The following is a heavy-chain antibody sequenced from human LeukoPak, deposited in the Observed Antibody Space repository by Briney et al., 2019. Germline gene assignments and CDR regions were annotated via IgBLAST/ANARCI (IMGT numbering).Heavy chain of an antibody. V-gene: IGHV3-21*01. CDR1: GFTLSNYW. J-gene: IGHJ6*03. Sequence: AGGSLRLSCAASGFTLSNYWMSWVRQAPGKGLEWVSSISSSSSYIYYADSVKGRFTISRDNAKNSLYLQMNSLRAEDTAVYYCASPGGSGSYYGRGYYYYYMDVWGKGTTVTVSS. CDR3: ASPGGSGSYYGRGYYYYYMDV. D-gene: IGHD3-10*01. CDR2: ISSSSSYI.